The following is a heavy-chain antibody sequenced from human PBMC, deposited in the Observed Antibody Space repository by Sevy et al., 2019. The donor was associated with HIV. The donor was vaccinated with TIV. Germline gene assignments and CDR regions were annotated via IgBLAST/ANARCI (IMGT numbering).Heavy chain of an antibody. V-gene: IGHV1-2*02. Sequence: ASVKVSCKASGYTFSDSGYYVHWVRQAPGQGLEWMGWINPKSGATNYAQKFQGRVTMTRDTSVSTANMELSRLTSDDTAIYYCARESYDFWTGPVDYDYGMDVWGQGTTVTVSS. CDR2: INPKSGAT. J-gene: IGHJ6*02. CDR1: GYTFSDSGYY. CDR3: ARESYDFWTGPVDYDYGMDV. D-gene: IGHD3-3*01.